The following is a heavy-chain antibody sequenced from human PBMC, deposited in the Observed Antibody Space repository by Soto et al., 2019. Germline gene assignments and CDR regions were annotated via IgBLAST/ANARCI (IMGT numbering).Heavy chain of an antibody. CDR2: IYPGDSDT. D-gene: IGHD3-22*01. CDR1: GYTFTSYW. J-gene: IGHJ4*02. Sequence: PGESLKISCKGSGYTFTSYWIGWVRQMPGKGLEWMGIIYPGDSDTRYSPSFQGQVTISADKSIGTAYLQWSSLKASDTAMYYCARHIPYYYDSSGYFSAARGAFDYWGQGTLVTVSS. V-gene: IGHV5-51*01. CDR3: ARHIPYYYDSSGYFSAARGAFDY.